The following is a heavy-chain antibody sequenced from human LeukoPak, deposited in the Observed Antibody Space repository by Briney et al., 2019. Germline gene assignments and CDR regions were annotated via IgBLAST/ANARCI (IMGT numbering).Heavy chain of an antibody. V-gene: IGHV4-59*01. CDR2: IYYSGST. CDR1: GGSISSYY. CDR3: ARLYYYYYMDV. Sequence: SETLSLTCTVSGGSISSYYWSWIRQPPGKGLEWIGYIYYSGSTNYNPSLKSRVTISVDTSKNQFSLKLTSVTAADTAVYYCARLYYYYYMDVWGKGTTVTISS. J-gene: IGHJ6*03.